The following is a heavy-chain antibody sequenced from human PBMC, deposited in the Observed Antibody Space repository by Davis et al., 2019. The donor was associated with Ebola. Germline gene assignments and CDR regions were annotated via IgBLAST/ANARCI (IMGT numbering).Heavy chain of an antibody. V-gene: IGHV3-21*01. CDR1: GFTFSSYS. CDR3: VRDSIVGATTFDY. Sequence: GESLKISCAASGFTFSSYSMNWVRQAPGKGLEWVSSISSSSSYIYYADSVKGRFTISRDNAKNTLYLHMNSLRADDTAVYYCVRDSIVGATTFDYWGHGTRVTVSS. J-gene: IGHJ4*01. CDR2: ISSSSSYI. D-gene: IGHD1-26*01.